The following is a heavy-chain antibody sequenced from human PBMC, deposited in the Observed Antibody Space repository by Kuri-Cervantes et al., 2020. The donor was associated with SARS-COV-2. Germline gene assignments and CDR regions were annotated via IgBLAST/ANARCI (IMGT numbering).Heavy chain of an antibody. CDR3: AKEIQYSYKRTNFDS. J-gene: IGHJ4*02. Sequence: LTWERQAPGPGLEWMGDSIPVLSATNYAQRFQGRVTISADESTRSAYLELSGLTSEDTAVYYCAKEIQYSYKRTNFDSWGQGTLVTVSS. CDR2: SIPVLSAT. V-gene: IGHV1-69*01. D-gene: IGHD1-14*01.